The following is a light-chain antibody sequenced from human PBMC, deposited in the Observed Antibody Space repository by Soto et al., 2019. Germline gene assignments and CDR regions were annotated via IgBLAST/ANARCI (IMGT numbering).Light chain of an antibody. CDR2: GAS. J-gene: IGKJ5*01. V-gene: IGKV3-15*01. CDR3: QQYSSSPS. CDR1: QRVSTN. Sequence: EIVMTQSPTTLSVSPGERATLSCMASQRVSTNLAWYQQKPGQVPSLLIYGASTRASGIPARFSGSGSGTEFPLTIGSLPSEDFAVYYCQQYSSSPSFGQGTRLEIK.